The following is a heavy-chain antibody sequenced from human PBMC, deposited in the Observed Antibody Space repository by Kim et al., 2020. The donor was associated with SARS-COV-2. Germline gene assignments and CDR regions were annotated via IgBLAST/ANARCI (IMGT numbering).Heavy chain of an antibody. J-gene: IGHJ5*02. V-gene: IGHV4-39*02. CDR3: ARAWFVWLFPGCFAP. CDR2: IYHTVRT. Sequence: SETLSLTCSVSGYSITTVSYYWGWIRQSPGKGLEWIGSIYHTVRTYYNPSLKSRVTLSVDTSNNQYSLHMNSVTAADTAVYYCARAWFVWLFPGCFAPWG. D-gene: IGHD3-10*01. CDR1: GYSITTVSYY.